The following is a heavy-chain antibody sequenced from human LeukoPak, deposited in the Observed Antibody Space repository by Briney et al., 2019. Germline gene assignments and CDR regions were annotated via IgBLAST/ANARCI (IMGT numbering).Heavy chain of an antibody. CDR3: AKDVYSSGWYYFDY. J-gene: IGHJ4*02. CDR1: GFTFSSYA. Sequence: GGSLRLSCAASGFTFSSYAMSWVRQAPGKGPEWVSAISGSGGSTYYADSVKGRFTISRDNSKNTLYLQMNSLRAEDTAVYYCAKDVYSSGWYYFDYWGQGTLVTVSS. D-gene: IGHD6-19*01. CDR2: ISGSGGST. V-gene: IGHV3-23*01.